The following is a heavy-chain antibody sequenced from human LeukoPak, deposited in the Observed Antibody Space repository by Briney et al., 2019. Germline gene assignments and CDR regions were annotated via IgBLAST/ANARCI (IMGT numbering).Heavy chain of an antibody. CDR3: ARDQWFSSSWYIEN. D-gene: IGHD6-13*01. J-gene: IGHJ4*02. Sequence: GGSLRLSCAASGFTFSDYHMNWVRQAPGEGLEWVSYISSSSSSIYNADSVKGRFTISRDNAKNSLYLQMNSLRAEDTAVYYCARDQWFSSSWYIENWGQGTLVTVSS. CDR2: ISSSSSSI. CDR1: GFTFSDYH. V-gene: IGHV3-48*01.